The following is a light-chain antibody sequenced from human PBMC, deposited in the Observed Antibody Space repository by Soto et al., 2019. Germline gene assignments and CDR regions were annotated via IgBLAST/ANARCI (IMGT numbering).Light chain of an antibody. Sequence: QSVLTQPASVSGSPGQSITISCTGTSSDVGNYNFVSWYQQHPDKAPKLILYEVRNRPSGVSNRFSGSKSGNTASLTISGLQAEDEAGYYCSSYTSTSTPVVFGGGTKLTVL. J-gene: IGLJ2*01. CDR3: SSYTSTSTPVV. CDR2: EVR. CDR1: SSDVGNYNF. V-gene: IGLV2-14*01.